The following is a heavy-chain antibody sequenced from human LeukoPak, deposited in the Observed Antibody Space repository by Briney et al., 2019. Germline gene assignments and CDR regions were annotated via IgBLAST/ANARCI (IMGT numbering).Heavy chain of an antibody. V-gene: IGHV3-23*01. CDR1: GFTFSSYA. J-gene: IGHJ4*02. CDR2: INNSGTDT. D-gene: IGHD4-17*01. CDR3: AAAVNTGRAEHY. Sequence: GGSLRLSCAASGFTFSSYAMTWVRQAPGKGLEWVSSINNSGTDTYYEDSVKGRFTISRDNSKNTLFLHINSLSPEDTAVYYCAAAVNTGRAEHYWGQGTLVTVSS.